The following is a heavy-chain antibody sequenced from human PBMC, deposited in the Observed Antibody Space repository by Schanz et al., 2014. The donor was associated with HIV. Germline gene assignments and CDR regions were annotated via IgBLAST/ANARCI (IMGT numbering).Heavy chain of an antibody. D-gene: IGHD3-22*01. J-gene: IGHJ4*02. Sequence: QVRLVQSRGEVKKPGASVKVSCRASGYSFTNYDVSWVRQAPGQGLEWLGWISAHTGNTNYAQKFQGRVTMTTDTSTSTAYMELRSLRSDDTAVYFCARTYYDSYDYWGQGALVTVSS. CDR1: GYSFTNYD. V-gene: IGHV1-18*01. CDR2: ISAHTGNT. CDR3: ARTYYDSYDY.